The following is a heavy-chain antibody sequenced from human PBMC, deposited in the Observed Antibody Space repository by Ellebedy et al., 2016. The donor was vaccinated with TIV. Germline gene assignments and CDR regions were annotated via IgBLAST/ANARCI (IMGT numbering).Heavy chain of an antibody. CDR1: GYTFSGNY. CDR3: VRTWERDGTSSLAY. CDR2: VNPNSGGT. Sequence: ASVKVSXXASGYTFSGNYLHWVRQAPGQGLEWMGWVNPNSGGTKYAQKFQGRVTMTRDTSISTAYMELSSLTSEDTAVYYCVRTWERDGTSSLAYWGQGTLVTVSS. V-gene: IGHV1-2*02. D-gene: IGHD1-26*01. J-gene: IGHJ4*02.